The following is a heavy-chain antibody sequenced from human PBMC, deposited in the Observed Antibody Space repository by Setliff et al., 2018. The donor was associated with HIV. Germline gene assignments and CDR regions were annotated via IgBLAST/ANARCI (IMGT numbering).Heavy chain of an antibody. J-gene: IGHJ4*02. CDR1: GGSIGIRSYF. Sequence: SETLSLTCTVSGGSIGIRSYFWSWIRLPAGKGLEWIGQIHTSGITKYNPSLKSRVTIFVDTSKNQFSLKVTSVTAADTAVYHCARGQGWRNRGFDYWGKGILVTVSS. CDR3: ARGQGWRNRGFDY. V-gene: IGHV4-61*09. D-gene: IGHD2-15*01. CDR2: IHTSGIT.